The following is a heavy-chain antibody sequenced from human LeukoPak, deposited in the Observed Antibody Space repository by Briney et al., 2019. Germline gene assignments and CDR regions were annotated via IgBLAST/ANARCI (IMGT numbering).Heavy chain of an antibody. J-gene: IGHJ4*02. CDR1: GGSISSYY. V-gene: IGHV4-59*08. CDR3: GVVVAAIRGIDY. CDR2: IYYSGST. D-gene: IGHD2-15*01. Sequence: SETLSLTCTVSGGSISSYYWSWIRQPPGKGLEWIGYIYYSGSTNYNPSLKSRVTISVDTSKNQFSLKLSSVTAADTAVYYCGVVVAAIRGIDYWGQGTLVTVSS.